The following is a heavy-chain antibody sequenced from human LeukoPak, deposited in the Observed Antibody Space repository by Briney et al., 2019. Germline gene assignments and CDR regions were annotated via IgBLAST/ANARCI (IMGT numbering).Heavy chain of an antibody. V-gene: IGHV1-69*06. CDR2: IIPIFGTA. Sequence: ASVKVSCKASGGTFSSYAISWVRQAPGQGLEWTGGIIPIFGTANYAQKFQGRVTITADKSTSTAYMELSSLRSEDTAVYYCARDQNYYGSGSYYYYYYYMDVWGKGTTVTVSS. CDR1: GGTFSSYA. J-gene: IGHJ6*03. D-gene: IGHD3-10*01. CDR3: ARDQNYYGSGSYYYYYYYMDV.